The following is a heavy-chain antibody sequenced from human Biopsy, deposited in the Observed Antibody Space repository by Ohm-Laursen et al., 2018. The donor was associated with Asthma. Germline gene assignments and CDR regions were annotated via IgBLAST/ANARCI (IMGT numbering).Heavy chain of an antibody. D-gene: IGHD6-19*01. CDR2: IYSGGTS. V-gene: IGHV3-53*01. Sequence: SLRLSCAASGFTFTDYWMHWVRQAPGKGLEWVSVIYSGGTSHTADSVRGRFTISRDFSKNTLHLQMHSLRVEDTAVYYCARGDSSGWSHYYFDYWGQGTLVTVSS. CDR3: ARGDSSGWSHYYFDY. J-gene: IGHJ4*02. CDR1: GFTFTDYW.